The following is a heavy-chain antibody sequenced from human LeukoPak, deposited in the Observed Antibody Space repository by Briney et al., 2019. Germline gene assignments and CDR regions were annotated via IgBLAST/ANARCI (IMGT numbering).Heavy chain of an antibody. J-gene: IGHJ6*02. Sequence: GGSLRLSCAASGFTFSDYYMSWIRQAPGKGLEWVAVIWYDGSNKYYADSVKGRFTISRDNSKNTLYLQMNSLRAEDTAVYYCARAPLYSSGPKPYYYHGMDVWGQGTTVTVSS. CDR3: ARAPLYSSGPKPYYYHGMDV. D-gene: IGHD6-19*01. V-gene: IGHV3-33*08. CDR1: GFTFSDYY. CDR2: IWYDGSNK.